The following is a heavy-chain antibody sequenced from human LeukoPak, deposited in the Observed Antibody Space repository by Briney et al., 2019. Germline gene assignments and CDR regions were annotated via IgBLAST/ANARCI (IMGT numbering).Heavy chain of an antibody. Sequence: PSGTLSLTCAVSGGSISSSNWWSWVRQPPGKGLEGIGEIYHSGSTNYNPSLKSRVTISVDKSKNQFSLKLSSVTAADTAVYYCARERAPPGSLQNPIDYFDYWGQGTLVTVSS. J-gene: IGHJ4*02. CDR2: IYHSGST. CDR1: GGSISSSNW. CDR3: ARERAPPGSLQNPIDYFDY. D-gene: IGHD6-25*01. V-gene: IGHV4-4*02.